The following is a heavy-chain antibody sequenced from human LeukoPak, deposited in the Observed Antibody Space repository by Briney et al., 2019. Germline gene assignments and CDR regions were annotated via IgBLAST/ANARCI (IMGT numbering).Heavy chain of an antibody. J-gene: IGHJ4*02. D-gene: IGHD6-19*01. V-gene: IGHV3-21*01. Sequence: PGGSLRLSCAASGFTFSSYSLNWVRQAPGKGLEWVSSISSSSSYIYYADSVKGRFTISRDNAKNSLYLQMNSLRAEDTAVYYCARQRGSSSGWYVDYWGQGTLVTVSS. CDR3: ARQRGSSSGWYVDY. CDR2: ISSSSSYI. CDR1: GFTFSSYS.